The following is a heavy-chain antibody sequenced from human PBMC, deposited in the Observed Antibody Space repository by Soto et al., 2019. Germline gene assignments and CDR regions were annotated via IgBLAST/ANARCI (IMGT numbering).Heavy chain of an antibody. V-gene: IGHV1-46*01. D-gene: IGHD1-1*01. CDR3: ARPCTTGTTGDAFDI. Sequence: ASVKVSCKASGYTFTSYYMHWVRQAPGQGLEWMGIINPSGGSTSYAQKFQGRVTMTRDTSTSTVYMELSSLRSEDTAVYYCARPCTTGTTGDAFDIWGQGPMVTVSS. CDR2: INPSGGST. J-gene: IGHJ3*02. CDR1: GYTFTSYY.